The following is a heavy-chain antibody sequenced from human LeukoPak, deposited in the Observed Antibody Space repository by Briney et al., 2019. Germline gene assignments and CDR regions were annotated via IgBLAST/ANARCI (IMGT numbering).Heavy chain of an antibody. CDR1: GFTFSSYD. J-gene: IGHJ4*02. CDR3: AKDQSSGSYFDY. CDR2: ISGSGGST. D-gene: IGHD6-19*01. Sequence: GGSLRLSCAASGFTFSSYDMSWVRQAPGKGLEWVSAISGSGGSTYYADSVKGRFTISRDNSRDTLHLQMNSLRAEDTAVYYCAKDQSSGSYFDYWGQGTLVTVSS. V-gene: IGHV3-23*01.